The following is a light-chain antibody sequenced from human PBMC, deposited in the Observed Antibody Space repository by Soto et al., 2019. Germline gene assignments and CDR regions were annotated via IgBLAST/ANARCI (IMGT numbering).Light chain of an antibody. J-gene: IGLJ2*01. CDR2: RNN. V-gene: IGLV1-47*01. Sequence: QSVLTQPPSASGTPGQRVTISCSGSSSNIGSNYVYWYQQLPGTAPKLLIYRNNQRPSGVPDRFSGSKSGTSASLAISGLRLGGEVDFSFAAWDDSLSGHVVFGGGTKLTVL. CDR1: SSNIGSNY. CDR3: AAWDDSLSGHVV.